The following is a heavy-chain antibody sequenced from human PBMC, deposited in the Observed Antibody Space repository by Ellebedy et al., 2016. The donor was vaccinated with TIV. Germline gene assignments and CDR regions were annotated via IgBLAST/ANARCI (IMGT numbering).Heavy chain of an antibody. V-gene: IGHV5-51*01. CDR3: ARQSLDGAYYFDY. CDR1: GYRFTTYW. Sequence: GESLKISXEGSGYRFTTYWIGWVRRMPGKGLEWMGITYPDDSDTRYSPSIQGQVTISADKSISTAYLQRSSLKASDTAMYYCARQSLDGAYYFDYWGQGTLVTVTS. CDR2: TYPDDSDT. D-gene: IGHD1-1*01. J-gene: IGHJ4*02.